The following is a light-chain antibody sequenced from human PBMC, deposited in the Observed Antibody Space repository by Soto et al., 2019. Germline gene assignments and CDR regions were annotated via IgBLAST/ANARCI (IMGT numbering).Light chain of an antibody. CDR3: QQYGSSPRT. CDR1: QSVSSSY. V-gene: IGKV3-20*01. J-gene: IGKJ1*01. CDR2: GAS. Sequence: TQSPGTLSFSPGERATLSCRASQSVSSSYLAWYQQKPGQAPRLLIYGASSRATGIPDRFSGSGSGTDFTLTISRLEPEDFAVYYCQQYGSSPRTFGQGTKVDIK.